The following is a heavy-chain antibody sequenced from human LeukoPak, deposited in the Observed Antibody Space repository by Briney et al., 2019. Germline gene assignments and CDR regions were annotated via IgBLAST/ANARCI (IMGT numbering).Heavy chain of an antibody. D-gene: IGHD3-10*01. Sequence: SETLSLTCAVYGGSFSGYYWSWIRQPPGKGLEWIGEINHSGITHYNPSLKSRVTISADTSKNQFSLKLNSVTAADTAVYYCARDTRDYYGSGVYFDYWGQGTLVTVSS. J-gene: IGHJ4*02. CDR3: ARDTRDYYGSGVYFDY. CDR2: INHSGIT. CDR1: GGSFSGYY. V-gene: IGHV4-34*01.